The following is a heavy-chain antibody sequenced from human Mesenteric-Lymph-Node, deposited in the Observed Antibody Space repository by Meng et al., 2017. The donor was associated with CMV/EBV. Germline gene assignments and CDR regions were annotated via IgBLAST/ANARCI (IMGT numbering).Heavy chain of an antibody. J-gene: IGHJ6*02. CDR3: ARVETYSSYDMDV. Sequence: GSLRLSCAVYGGSFSGYYWSWIRQPPGKGLEWIGEINHSGSTNYNPSLKSRVTISVDTSKNQFSLKLSSVTAADTAVYYCARVETYSSYDMDVWGQGTTVTVSS. D-gene: IGHD4-11*01. V-gene: IGHV4-34*01. CDR1: GGSFSGYY. CDR2: INHSGST.